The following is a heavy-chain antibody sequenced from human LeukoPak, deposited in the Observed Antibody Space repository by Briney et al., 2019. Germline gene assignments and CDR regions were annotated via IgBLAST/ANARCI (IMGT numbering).Heavy chain of an antibody. V-gene: IGHV3-30*02. CDR3: ARARRSGGITMVRGVKDRGWFDS. CDR2: IRCDGSNK. D-gene: IGHD3-10*01. CDR1: GFTFSSYG. J-gene: IGHJ5*01. Sequence: GGSLRLSCAASGFTFSSYGMHWVRQAPGKGLEWVTFIRCDGSNKYYADSVKGRFTISRDNSKNTLYLQMNSLRAEDTAVFYCARARRSGGITMVRGVKDRGWFDSWGQGILVTVSS.